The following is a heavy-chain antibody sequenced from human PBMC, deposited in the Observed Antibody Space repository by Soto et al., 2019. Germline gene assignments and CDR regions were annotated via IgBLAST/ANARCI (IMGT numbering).Heavy chain of an antibody. CDR2: IYDGGRT. V-gene: IGHV3-53*01. D-gene: IGHD3-3*01. CDR3: ARRITISGVVTSTHDAFDV. CDR1: GFTVSDNY. Sequence: GVSPRLSFAASGFTVSDNYMTWVRQAPGKGLEWVSLIYDGGRTVYADSVKGRFTISRDNSRNTIYLQMNSLRVEDTAMYYCARRITISGVVTSTHDAFDVWGQGTMVTVSS. J-gene: IGHJ3*01.